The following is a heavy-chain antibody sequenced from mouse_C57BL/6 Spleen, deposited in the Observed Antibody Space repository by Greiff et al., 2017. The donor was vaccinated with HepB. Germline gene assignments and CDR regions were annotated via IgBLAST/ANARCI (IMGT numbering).Heavy chain of an antibody. V-gene: IGHV1-82*01. CDR3: ARSGSNFFDY. CDR2: IYPGDGDT. Sequence: VQLVESGPELVKPGASVKISCKASGYAFSSSWMNWVKQRPGKGLEWIGRIYPGDGDTNYNGKFKDKATLTADKSSSTAYMQLSSLTSEDSAVFYCARSGSNFFDYWGQGTTLTVSS. D-gene: IGHD2-5*01. J-gene: IGHJ2*01. CDR1: GYAFSSSW.